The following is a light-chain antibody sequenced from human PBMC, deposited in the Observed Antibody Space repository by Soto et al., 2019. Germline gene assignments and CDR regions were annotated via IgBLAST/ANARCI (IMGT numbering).Light chain of an antibody. J-gene: IGKJ5*01. Sequence: EIVMTQSPGTLSLSPGERSTLSCRASQPVSNNLAWYQQRPGQPPRLLIYDASRRATGIPDRFSGSGSGTDFTLTIRRLEPEDFAVYFCQRYGSSPLITFGQGTRLEIK. CDR2: DAS. CDR3: QRYGSSPLIT. V-gene: IGKV3-20*01. CDR1: QPVSNN.